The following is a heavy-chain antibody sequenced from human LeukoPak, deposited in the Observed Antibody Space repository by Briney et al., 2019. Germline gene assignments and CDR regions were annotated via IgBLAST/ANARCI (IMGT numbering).Heavy chain of an antibody. CDR1: GFTFSSYS. V-gene: IGHV3-21*01. D-gene: IGHD3-10*01. J-gene: IGHJ4*02. CDR2: ISSSSSYV. Sequence: GGSLRLSCAASGFTFSSYSMNWVRQAPGKGLEWVSSISSSSSYVYYADSVKGRFTISRDNAKNSLYLQMNSLRAEDTAVYYCARDRVEYYFDYWGQGTLVTVSS. CDR3: ARDRVEYYFDY.